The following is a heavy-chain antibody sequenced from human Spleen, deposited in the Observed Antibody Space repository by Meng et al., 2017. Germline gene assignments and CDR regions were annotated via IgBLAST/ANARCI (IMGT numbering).Heavy chain of an antibody. CDR2: INHRGNT. J-gene: IGHJ3*02. CDR3: ARIGEEFLGTSLAFVI. D-gene: IGHD1-7*01. CDR1: GGSFSDYY. Sequence: SETLSLTCVVSGGSFSDYYWSWTRQLPGKGLEWIGEINHRGNTNYNSFLESRVTISVDTSQNSLSLKLSSVTAADSAVYYCARIGEEFLGTSLAFVIWGQGTMVTVSS. V-gene: IGHV4-34*01.